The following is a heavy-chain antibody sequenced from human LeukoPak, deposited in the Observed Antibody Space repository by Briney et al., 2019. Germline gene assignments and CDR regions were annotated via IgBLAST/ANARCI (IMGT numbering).Heavy chain of an antibody. CDR2: ISGSGGST. D-gene: IGHD5-18*01. V-gene: IGHV3-23*01. Sequence: GGSLRLSCAASGFTFTSFRMSWVRQAPGKGLEWVSTISGSGGSTYYADSVKGRFTIPRDNSKNTLYLQMNTLRAEDTAVYYCAKASRFGYSYGPREYFYYMDVWGKGTTVTISS. J-gene: IGHJ6*03. CDR3: AKASRFGYSYGPREYFYYMDV. CDR1: GFTFTSFR.